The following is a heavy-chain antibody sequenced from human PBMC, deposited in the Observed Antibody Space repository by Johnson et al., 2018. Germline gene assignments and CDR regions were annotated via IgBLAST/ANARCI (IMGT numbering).Heavy chain of an antibody. CDR1: GFTFGDYA. V-gene: IGHV3-49*03. CDR2: IRSKAYGGTT. CDR3: TRTGGPYYMDV. J-gene: IGHJ6*03. Sequence: VHLVESGGGLVQPGRSLRLSGTASGFTFGDYAMSWFRQAPGKGLEWVGFIRSKAYGGTTEYAASVKGRLTISRDDSKSIAYLHMNSRKIEDTAVYYCTRTGGPYYMDVWGKGTTVTVSS.